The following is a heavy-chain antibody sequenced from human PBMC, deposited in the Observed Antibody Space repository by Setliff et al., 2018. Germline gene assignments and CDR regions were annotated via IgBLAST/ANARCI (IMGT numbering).Heavy chain of an antibody. CDR1: GYIFSSYG. CDR2: ISSYNSDVT. J-gene: IGHJ3*01. D-gene: IGHD2-15*01. V-gene: IGHV1-18*01. CDR3: AISTLSICSGGSCPNVFDV. Sequence: ASVKVSCKASGYIFSSYGISWVRQAPGQGLEWMGWISSYNSDVTNYAQRFQGRITMTTDTSTSVSYMDLRGLRSDDTAIYYCAISTLSICSGGSCPNVFDVWGPGTMVTVSS.